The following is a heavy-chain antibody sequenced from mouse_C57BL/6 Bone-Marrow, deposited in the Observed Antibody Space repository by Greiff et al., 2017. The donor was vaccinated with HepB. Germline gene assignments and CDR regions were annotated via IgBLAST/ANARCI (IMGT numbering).Heavy chain of an antibody. CDR3: ARGWLLHYAMDY. Sequence: VQLQQSGAELVKPGASVKMSCKASGYTFTSYWITWVKQRPGQGLEWIGDIYPGSGSTNYNEKFKSKATLTVDTSSSTAYMPLSSLTSEDSAVYYCARGWLLHYAMDYWGQGTSVTVSS. CDR2: IYPGSGST. CDR1: GYTFTSYW. V-gene: IGHV1-55*01. J-gene: IGHJ4*01. D-gene: IGHD2-3*01.